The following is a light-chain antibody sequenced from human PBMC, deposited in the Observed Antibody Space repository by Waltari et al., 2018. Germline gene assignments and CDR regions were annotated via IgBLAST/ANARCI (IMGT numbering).Light chain of an antibody. V-gene: IGLV4-69*01. CDR1: TGHSSSP. CDR3: QTWGTGSVV. Sequence: QLVLTQSPSASAPLGASVKLTSTLSTGHSSSPLAWHQQQPEKGPRYWMKLNSDGSHSKGDGIPDRFSGSSSGAERYLTISSLQSDDEADYYCQTWGTGSVVFGGGTKLTVL. CDR2: LNSDGSH. J-gene: IGLJ2*01.